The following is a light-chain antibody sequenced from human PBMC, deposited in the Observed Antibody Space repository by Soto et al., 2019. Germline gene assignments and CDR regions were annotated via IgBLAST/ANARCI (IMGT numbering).Light chain of an antibody. J-gene: IGLJ3*02. Sequence: QSVLTQPPSVSGAPGQRVTISCTGYNSNIGAGYDVHWYQQLPGTAPKLLIYGNSNRPSAVPDRFSASKSGTSASLAITGLQAEDGADYYCQSYDSSRSGGVFGGGTKLTVL. CDR2: GNS. CDR3: QSYDSSRSGGV. V-gene: IGLV1-40*01. CDR1: NSNIGAGYD.